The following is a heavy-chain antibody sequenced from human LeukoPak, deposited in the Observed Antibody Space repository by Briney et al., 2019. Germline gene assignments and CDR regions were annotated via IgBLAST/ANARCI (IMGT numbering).Heavy chain of an antibody. D-gene: IGHD6-19*01. CDR3: ARAVSVSRGYTDPLY. Sequence: QPGGPLRLSCAASGFTFSSYAMHWVRKAPAKGLEGVAVISYDGSNKYYADSVKGRFTISRDNSKNTLYLQMNSLRAEDTAVYYCARAVSVSRGYTDPLYWGQGTLVTVSS. J-gene: IGHJ4*02. V-gene: IGHV3-30-3*01. CDR1: GFTFSSYA. CDR2: ISYDGSNK.